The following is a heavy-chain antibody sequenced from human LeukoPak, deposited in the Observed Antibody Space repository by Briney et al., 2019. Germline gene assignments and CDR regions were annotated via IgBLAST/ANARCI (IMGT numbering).Heavy chain of an antibody. CDR1: GGSISSGGYY. J-gene: IGHJ1*01. CDR2: IYYSGST. CDR3: ARDSFNSRYDSSGYYPQYFQH. D-gene: IGHD3-22*01. Sequence: SETLSLTCTVSGGSISSGGYYWSWIRQHPGKGLEWIGYIYYSGSTYYNPSLKSRVTISVDTSKNQFSLKLSSVTAADTAVYYCARDSFNSRYDSSGYYPQYFQHWGQGTLVTVSS. V-gene: IGHV4-31*03.